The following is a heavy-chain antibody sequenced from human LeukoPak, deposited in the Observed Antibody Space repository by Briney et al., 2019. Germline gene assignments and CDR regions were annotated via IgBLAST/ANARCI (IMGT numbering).Heavy chain of an antibody. V-gene: IGHV1-46*01. CDR3: ASDTVRGTNYAMDV. J-gene: IGHJ6*02. CDR2: INPSGSST. CDR1: GYTFTSYY. Sequence: ASVKVSCKASGYTFTSYYMHLVRQAPGQGLEWMGIINPSGSSTTYAQKFQGRVTMTRDTATSTVYMELSSLRSEDTALYYCASDTVRGTNYAMDVWGQGTTVTVSS. D-gene: IGHD3-10*01.